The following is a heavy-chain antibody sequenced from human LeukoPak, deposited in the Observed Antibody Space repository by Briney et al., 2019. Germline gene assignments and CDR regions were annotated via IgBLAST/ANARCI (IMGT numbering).Heavy chain of an antibody. CDR2: INTDGSST. CDR3: AREAGYSYGY. V-gene: IGHV3-74*01. J-gene: IGHJ4*02. Sequence: GGSLRLSCTASGFTFSSYWMHWVRQAPGKGLVWVSRINTDGSSTSYADSVKGRFTISRDSAKNTLYLQMNSLRVEDTAVYYCAREAGYSYGYWGQGTPVTVSA. D-gene: IGHD5-18*01. CDR1: GFTFSSYW.